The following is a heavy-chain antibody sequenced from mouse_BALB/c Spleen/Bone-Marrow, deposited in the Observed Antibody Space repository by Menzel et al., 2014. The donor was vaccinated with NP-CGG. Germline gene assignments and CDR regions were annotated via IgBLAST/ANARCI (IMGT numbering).Heavy chain of an antibody. J-gene: IGHJ3*01. CDR2: IWAGGST. Sequence: VQLVESGPGLVAPSQSLSITCTVSGFSLTSYGVHWVRQSPGKGLEWLGVIWAGGSTNYNSALMSRLSISKDNSKSQVFLKMNSLQTDDTAMYYCARDRGPAYWGQGTLVTVSA. CDR3: ARDRGPAY. CDR1: GFSLTSYG. V-gene: IGHV2-9*02. D-gene: IGHD3-1*01.